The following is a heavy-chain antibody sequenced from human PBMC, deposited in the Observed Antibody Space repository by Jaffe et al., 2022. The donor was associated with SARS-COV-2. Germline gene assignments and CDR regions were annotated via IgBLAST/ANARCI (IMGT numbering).Heavy chain of an antibody. Sequence: QVHLQESGPGLVKPSETLSLTCSVSGHSIISVYYWGWIRQPPGKGLEWMGTTHHGGSTFYNPSLKGRVTISVDTSKNQLFLRLSSVTAADTAVYYCSRGGFSGYDGGGYFDYWGQGTPATVSS. CDR2: THHGGST. V-gene: IGHV4-38-2*02. CDR1: GHSIISVYY. CDR3: SRGGFSGYDGGGYFDY. J-gene: IGHJ4*02. D-gene: IGHD5-12*01.